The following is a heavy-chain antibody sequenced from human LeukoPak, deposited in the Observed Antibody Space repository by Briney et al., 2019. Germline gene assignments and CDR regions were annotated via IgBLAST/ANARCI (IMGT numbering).Heavy chain of an antibody. CDR3: ARDQDYGDSLDY. V-gene: IGHV1-18*01. J-gene: IGHJ4*02. D-gene: IGHD4-17*01. Sequence: ASVKVSCKASGYTFTRYGISWVRQAPGQGLEWMGWISAYNGNTNYAQKLQGRVTMTTDTSTSTAYMELRSLRSDDTAVYYCARDQDYGDSLDYWGQGTLVTVSS. CDR1: GYTFTRYG. CDR2: ISAYNGNT.